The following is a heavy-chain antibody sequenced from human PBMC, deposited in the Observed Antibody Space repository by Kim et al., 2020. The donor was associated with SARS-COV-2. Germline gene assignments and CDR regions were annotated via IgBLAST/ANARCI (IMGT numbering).Heavy chain of an antibody. V-gene: IGHV3-53*01. Sequence: THAADAVKGRFTIPRDNSKNPLYLQMNSLRAEDTAVYYCARNWEQWLSPWGQGTLVTVSS. CDR2: T. CDR3: ARNWEQWLSP. D-gene: IGHD6-19*01. J-gene: IGHJ5*02.